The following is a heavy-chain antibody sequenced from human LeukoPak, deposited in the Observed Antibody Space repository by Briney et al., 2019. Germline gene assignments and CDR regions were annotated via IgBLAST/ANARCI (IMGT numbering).Heavy chain of an antibody. CDR2: INPNSGGT. CDR3: ARGGVLLWFGDQNWFDP. V-gene: IGHV1-2*02. J-gene: IGHJ5*02. Sequence: GASVKVSCKASGYTLTGYYMHWVRQAPGQGFEWMGWINPNSGGTNYAQKCQGRVTMTRDTSISTAYMELSRLRSDDTAVYYCARGGVLLWFGDQNWFDPWGQGTLVTVSS. D-gene: IGHD3-10*01. CDR1: GYTLTGYY.